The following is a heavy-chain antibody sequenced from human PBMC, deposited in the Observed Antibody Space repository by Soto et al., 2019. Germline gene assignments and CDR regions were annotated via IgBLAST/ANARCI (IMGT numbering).Heavy chain of an antibody. CDR3: AKGGRGYSYGYPFSVIDY. CDR2: ISGSGGST. CDR1: GFTFSSYA. J-gene: IGHJ4*02. Sequence: PGGSLRLSCAASGFTFSSYAMSWVRQAPGKGLEWVSAISGSGGSTYYADSVKGRFTISRDNSKNTLYLQMNSLRAEDTAVYYCAKGGRGYSYGYPFSVIDYWGQGTLVTVSS. D-gene: IGHD5-18*01. V-gene: IGHV3-23*01.